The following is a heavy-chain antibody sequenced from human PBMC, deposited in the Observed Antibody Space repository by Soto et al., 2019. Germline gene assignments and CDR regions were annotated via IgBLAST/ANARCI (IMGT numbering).Heavy chain of an antibody. D-gene: IGHD6-6*01. CDR1: GFTFSSYA. Sequence: QVQLVESGGGVVQPGRSLRLSCAASGFTFSSYAMHWVRQAPGKGLEWVAVISYDGSNKYYADSVKGRFTISRDNSKNTLYLQMNSLRAEDTAVYYCARGRAAAQGYYYGMDVWGPGTTVTVSS. CDR2: ISYDGSNK. V-gene: IGHV3-30-3*01. CDR3: ARGRAAAQGYYYGMDV. J-gene: IGHJ6*02.